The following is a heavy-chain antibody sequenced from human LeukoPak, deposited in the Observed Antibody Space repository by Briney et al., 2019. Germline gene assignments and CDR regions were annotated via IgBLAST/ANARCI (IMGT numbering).Heavy chain of an antibody. J-gene: IGHJ6*02. Sequence: GASVKVSCKASGYTFTSYGISWVRQAPGQGLEWMGWISAYNGNTNYAQKLQGRVTMTRNTSISTAYMELSSLRSEDTAVYYCARVVVRGVIIPMTTYYYYYGMGVWGQGTTVTVSS. CDR3: ARVVVRGVIIPMTTYYYYYGMGV. CDR2: ISAYNGNT. CDR1: GYTFTSYG. V-gene: IGHV1-18*01. D-gene: IGHD3-10*01.